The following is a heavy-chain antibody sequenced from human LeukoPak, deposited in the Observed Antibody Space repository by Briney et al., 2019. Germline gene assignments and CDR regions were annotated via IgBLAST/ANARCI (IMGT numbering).Heavy chain of an antibody. CDR2: IRYHGSNE. CDR1: GFTFSSYG. J-gene: IGHJ4*02. CDR3: AKDSGSSNYCFDY. Sequence: GGSLRLSCAASGFTFSSYGMHWVRQAPGKGLKWVAFIRYHGSNEYYADSVRGRFTISRDNFKDTLYLQMNSLRTEDTAVYYCAKDSGSSNYCFDYWGQGTLVTVSS. V-gene: IGHV3-30*02. D-gene: IGHD4-11*01.